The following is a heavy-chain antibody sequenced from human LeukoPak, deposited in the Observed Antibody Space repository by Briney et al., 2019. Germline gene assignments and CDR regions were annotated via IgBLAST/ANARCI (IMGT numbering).Heavy chain of an antibody. CDR3: ASTDYGGYFDY. V-gene: IGHV4-31*03. J-gene: IGHJ4*02. CDR1: GGSISSGGYY. CDR2: IYYSGST. Sequence: SQTLSLTCTVSGGSISSGGYYWSWIRQHPGKGLEWIGYIYYSGSTYYNPSLKSRVTISVDTSKNQFSLKLSSVTAADPAVYYCASTDYGGYFDYWGQGTLVTVSS. D-gene: IGHD4-23*01.